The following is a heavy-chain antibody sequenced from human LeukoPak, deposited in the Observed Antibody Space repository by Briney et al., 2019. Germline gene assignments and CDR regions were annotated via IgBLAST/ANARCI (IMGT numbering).Heavy chain of an antibody. J-gene: IGHJ4*02. CDR3: ARAYCSDGSCYLDY. D-gene: IGHD2-15*01. CDR2: ISAYSGNT. Sequence: ASVKVSCKASGFPFTTYGISWVRQTPGQGLEWMGWISAYSGNTDYAQKLQDRVTMTTDTSTSTAYMYLRTLRSDDTAVYFCARAYCSDGSCYLDYWGQGTLVTVSS. V-gene: IGHV1-18*01. CDR1: GFPFTTYG.